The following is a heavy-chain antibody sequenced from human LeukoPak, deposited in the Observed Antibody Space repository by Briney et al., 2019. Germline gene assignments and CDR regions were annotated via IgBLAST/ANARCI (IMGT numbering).Heavy chain of an antibody. D-gene: IGHD3-16*01. J-gene: IGHJ5*02. Sequence: PGGSLRLSCAASGFTFSSYAMSWVRQAPGKGLEWVSAISGSGGSTYYADSVKGRFTISRDNSKNTLYLQMNSLRAEDTAVYYCARGFLYLQTTGNWFDPWGQGTLVTVSS. CDR1: GFTFSSYA. CDR2: ISGSGGST. CDR3: ARGFLYLQTTGNWFDP. V-gene: IGHV3-23*01.